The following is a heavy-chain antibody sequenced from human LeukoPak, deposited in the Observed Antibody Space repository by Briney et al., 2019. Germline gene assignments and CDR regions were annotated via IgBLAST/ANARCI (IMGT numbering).Heavy chain of an antibody. CDR3: ARGRYLTTLGGAAAGFLDS. D-gene: IGHD6-13*01. CDR2: INHSGST. CDR1: GFTFSDYY. J-gene: IGHJ4*02. V-gene: IGHV4-34*01. Sequence: GSLRLSCAASGFTFSDYYMSWIRQTPGKGLEWIGEINHSGSTNYNPSLKRRVTISVDTSQKQFSLRLTSVTAADTAVYYCARGRYLTTLGGAAAGFLDSWGQGTLVTVSS.